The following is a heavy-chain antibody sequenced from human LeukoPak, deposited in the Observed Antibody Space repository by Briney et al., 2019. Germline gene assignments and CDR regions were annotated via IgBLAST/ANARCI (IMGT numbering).Heavy chain of an antibody. Sequence: PGGSLRLSCAASGFTFSSYEMNWVRQAPGKGLEWVSYISSSGSTIYYADSVKGRLTISRDNAKNSLYLQMNSLRAEDTAVYYCAKREQQLVRFNWVYYYYYMDVWGKGTTVTISS. D-gene: IGHD6-13*01. CDR2: ISSSGSTI. V-gene: IGHV3-48*03. CDR3: AKREQQLVRFNWVYYYYYMDV. CDR1: GFTFSSYE. J-gene: IGHJ6*03.